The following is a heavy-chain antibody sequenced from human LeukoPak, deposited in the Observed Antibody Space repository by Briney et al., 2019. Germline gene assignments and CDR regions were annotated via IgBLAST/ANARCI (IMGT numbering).Heavy chain of an antibody. D-gene: IGHD3-22*01. CDR3: ARASIVVVIVDY. V-gene: IGHV1-18*01. CDR1: GYTFTSYG. J-gene: IGHJ4*02. CDR2: ISAYNGNT. Sequence: AASVKVSCTASGYTFTSYGISWVRQAPGQGLEWMGWISAYNGNTNYAQKLQGRVTMTTDTSTSTAYMELRSLRSDDTAVYYCARASIVVVIVDYWGQGTLVTVSS.